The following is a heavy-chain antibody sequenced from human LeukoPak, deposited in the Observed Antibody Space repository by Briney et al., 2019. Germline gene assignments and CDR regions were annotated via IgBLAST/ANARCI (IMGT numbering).Heavy chain of an antibody. V-gene: IGHV5-51*01. J-gene: IGHJ2*01. CDR3: ARLNYYDSSGNWYFDL. CDR2: IYPDDSGT. CDR1: GCSFTSYW. D-gene: IGHD3-22*01. Sequence: GGALQISCKGSGCSFTSYWIGWGRQMPGKGREGRGIIYPDDSGTRYSPSFQGQVTISADKSISTAYLQWSSLKASDTAMYYCARLNYYDSSGNWYFDLWGRGTLVTVSS.